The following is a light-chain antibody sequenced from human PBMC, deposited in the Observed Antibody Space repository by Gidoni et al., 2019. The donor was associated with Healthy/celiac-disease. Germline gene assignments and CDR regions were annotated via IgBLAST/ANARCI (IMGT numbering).Light chain of an antibody. V-gene: IGKV3-20*01. J-gene: IGKJ1*01. CDR2: GAS. CDR1: QSVSSSY. Sequence: EIVLTQSPGTLSLSPGERATLSCRASQSVSSSYLAWYQQKPGQAPRLLIYGASSRATCIPDRFSGSGSGTDFTLTISGLEPEDFAVYYCQQYSSSRTFGQGTKVEIK. CDR3: QQYSSSRT.